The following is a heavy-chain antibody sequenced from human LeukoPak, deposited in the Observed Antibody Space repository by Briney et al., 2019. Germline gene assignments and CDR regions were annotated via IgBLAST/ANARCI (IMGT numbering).Heavy chain of an antibody. J-gene: IGHJ4*02. Sequence: SETLSLTCTVSGGSISSSSYYWGWIRQPPGKGLEWIGSIYYGGSTYYNPSLKSRVTISVDTSKNQFSLKLSSVTAADTAVYYCASHDYSNPFDYWGQGTLVTVSS. CDR3: ASHDYSNPFDY. CDR1: GGSISSSSYY. D-gene: IGHD4-11*01. V-gene: IGHV4-39*01. CDR2: IYYGGST.